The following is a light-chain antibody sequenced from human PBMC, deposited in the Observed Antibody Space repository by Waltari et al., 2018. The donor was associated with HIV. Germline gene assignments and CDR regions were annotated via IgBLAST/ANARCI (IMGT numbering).Light chain of an antibody. CDR1: SNDVGGYNY. CDR3: SSYKNSNTLV. CDR2: EVS. J-gene: IGLJ2*01. Sequence: QSALTQPASVSGSAGQSITISCTGTSNDVGGYNYVSWYQQHPGKAPKLMIYEVSNRPSGVSKLFSGSKSGNTASLTISGLQAEDEADYYCSSYKNSNTLVFGGGTKLTVL. V-gene: IGLV2-14*01.